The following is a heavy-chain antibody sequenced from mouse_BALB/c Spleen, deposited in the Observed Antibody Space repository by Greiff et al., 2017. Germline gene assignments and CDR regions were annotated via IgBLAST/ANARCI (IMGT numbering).Heavy chain of an antibody. CDR1: GYTFTSYW. V-gene: IGHV1-69*02. CDR2: IDPSDSET. J-gene: IGHJ2*01. Sequence: QVQLQQPGAELVKPGAPVKLSCKASGYTFTSYWMNWVKQRPGRGLEWIGRIDPSDSETHYNQKFKDKATLTVDKSSSTAYIQLSSLTSEDSAVYYCARLHYGNYDFDYRGQGTTLTVSS. CDR3: ARLHYGNYDFDY. D-gene: IGHD2-1*01.